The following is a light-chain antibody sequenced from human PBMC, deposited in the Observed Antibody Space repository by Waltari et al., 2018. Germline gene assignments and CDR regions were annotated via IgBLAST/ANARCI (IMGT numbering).Light chain of an antibody. Sequence: QSALPQPPSASGSPGQSVTISCTGTSSAVGGFDYVSWYQQHPGKVPRLMIYEVSKRPSGVPDRFSGSKSGNTASLTVSGLQVEDEADYYCSSFAGSSQMLFGGGTKLTVL. CDR3: SSFAGSSQML. J-gene: IGLJ2*01. CDR2: EVS. V-gene: IGLV2-8*01. CDR1: SSAVGGFDY.